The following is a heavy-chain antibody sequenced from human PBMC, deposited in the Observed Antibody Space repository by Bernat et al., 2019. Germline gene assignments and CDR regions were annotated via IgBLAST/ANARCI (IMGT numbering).Heavy chain of an antibody. Sequence: ESGGGLVKPGGSLRLSCAASGFTFSDYYMSWIRQAPGKGLDWVSYISSSSYTNYADSVKGRFTISRDNAKNSLYLQMNSLRAEDMAVYYCARGTSTSAPYMDVWGKGTTVTVSS. CDR3: ARGTSTSAPYMDV. CDR2: ISSSSYT. J-gene: IGHJ6*03. CDR1: GFTFSDYY. V-gene: IGHV3-11*05.